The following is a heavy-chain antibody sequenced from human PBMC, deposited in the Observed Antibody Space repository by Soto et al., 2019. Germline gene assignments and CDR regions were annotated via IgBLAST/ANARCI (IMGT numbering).Heavy chain of an antibody. CDR2: IYPGDSDT. J-gene: IGHJ4*02. V-gene: IGHV5-51*01. CDR3: ARKFAPEFFDS. CDR1: GYTFSTYW. Sequence: PGESLNISCKGSGYTFSTYWIAWVRQMPGKGLEWMGIIYPGDSDTKYSPAFQGQVTISADKSINTAYLQWTSLEASDTAMYYCARKFAPEFFDSWGQGTLVTVSS. D-gene: IGHD3-10*01.